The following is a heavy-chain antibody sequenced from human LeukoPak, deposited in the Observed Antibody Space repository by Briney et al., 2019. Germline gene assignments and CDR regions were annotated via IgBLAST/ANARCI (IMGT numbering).Heavy chain of an antibody. Sequence: KSGGSLRLSCAASGFTFSDYYMSWIRQAPGKGLEWVSYISSSGSTIYYADSVKGRFTISRDNAKNSLYLQMNSLRAEDTAVYYCARDQVVVAASEEYYYYYMDVWGKGTTVTVSS. D-gene: IGHD2-15*01. CDR3: ARDQVVVAASEEYYYYYMDV. CDR1: GFTFSDYY. J-gene: IGHJ6*03. CDR2: ISSSGSTI. V-gene: IGHV3-11*04.